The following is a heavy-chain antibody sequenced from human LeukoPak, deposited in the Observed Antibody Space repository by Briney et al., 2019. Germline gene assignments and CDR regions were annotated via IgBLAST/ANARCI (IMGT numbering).Heavy chain of an antibody. D-gene: IGHD6-13*01. J-gene: IGHJ4*02. CDR3: ARGGSSWYFNYFDY. V-gene: IGHV4-34*01. Sequence: SETLSLTCAVYGGSFSGYYWSWICQPPGKGLEWIGEINHSGSTNYNPSLKSRVTISVDTSKNQFSLKLSSVTAADTAVYYCARGGSSWYFNYFDYWGQGTLVTVSS. CDR1: GGSFSGYY. CDR2: INHSGST.